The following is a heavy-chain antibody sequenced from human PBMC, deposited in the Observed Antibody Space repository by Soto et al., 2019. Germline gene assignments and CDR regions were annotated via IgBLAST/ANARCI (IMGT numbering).Heavy chain of an antibody. V-gene: IGHV4-39*07. CDR3: ARLHHCPSCTND. Sequence: PSETLSLTCTVSGGSISSSSYYWGWIRQPPGKGLEWIGSIYYSGSTYYNPSLKSRVTISVDTSKNQFSLKLSSVTAADTAVYYCARLHHCPSCTNDWGQGTLVTVSS. CDR2: IYYSGST. J-gene: IGHJ4*02. CDR1: GGSISSSSYY. D-gene: IGHD2-2*01.